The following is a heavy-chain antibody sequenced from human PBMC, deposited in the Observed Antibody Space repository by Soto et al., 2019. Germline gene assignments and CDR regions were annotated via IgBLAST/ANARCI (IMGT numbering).Heavy chain of an antibody. D-gene: IGHD3-10*01. V-gene: IGHV4-59*01. J-gene: IGHJ6*03. CDR1: GGSISSYY. CDR2: IYYSGST. Sequence: SETLSLTCTVSGGSISSYYWSWIRQPPGKGLEWIGYIYYSGSTNYNPSLRSRVTISVDTSKNQFSLKLSSVTAADTAVYYCARGVTMVRDYYYYYYMDVWGKGTTVTVSS. CDR3: ARGVTMVRDYYYYYYMDV.